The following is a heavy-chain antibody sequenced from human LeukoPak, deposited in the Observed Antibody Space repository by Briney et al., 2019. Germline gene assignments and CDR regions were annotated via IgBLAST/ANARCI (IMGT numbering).Heavy chain of an antibody. J-gene: IGHJ3*02. CDR1: GFSFSSSW. CDR3: PRLQGITPQPMTEGFDI. D-gene: IGHD3-16*01. V-gene: IGHV3-74*01. CDR2: ISPDGSST. Sequence: GGSLRLSCAASGFSFSSSWMLWVRQTPGKGLVWLSRISPDGSSTSYADSVKGRFTVSRDIARNTLSLQMNSLRAEDSAVYYCPRLQGITPQPMTEGFDIWGQGTMVTVSS.